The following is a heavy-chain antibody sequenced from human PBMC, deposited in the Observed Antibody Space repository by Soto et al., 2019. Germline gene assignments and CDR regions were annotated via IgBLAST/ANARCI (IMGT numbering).Heavy chain of an antibody. Sequence: QVQLVQSGAEVKKPAASVKVSCKASGYTFTNYAFSWVRQAPGQGLEWMGWISAYNRNTNYPQKLQGRVTMTTDTSTSTAYMELRSLRSDDTAVYYCARDLAAAGPFDCWGQGTLVTVSS. CDR2: ISAYNRNT. CDR3: ARDLAAAGPFDC. D-gene: IGHD6-13*01. V-gene: IGHV1-18*01. J-gene: IGHJ4*02. CDR1: GYTFTNYA.